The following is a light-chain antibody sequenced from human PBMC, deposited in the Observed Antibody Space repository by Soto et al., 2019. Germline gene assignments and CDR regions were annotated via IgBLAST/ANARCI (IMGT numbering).Light chain of an antibody. CDR2: GAS. Sequence: EIVLTQSPCTLSLSPGERATLSCRAIQSVSSSYLAWYQQKPGQAPRLLIYGASSRATGIPDRFSGSGSGTDFTLTISRLEPEDFAVYYCQQYGSSPLITFGQGTRLEIK. CDR1: QSVSSSY. J-gene: IGKJ5*01. V-gene: IGKV3-20*01. CDR3: QQYGSSPLIT.